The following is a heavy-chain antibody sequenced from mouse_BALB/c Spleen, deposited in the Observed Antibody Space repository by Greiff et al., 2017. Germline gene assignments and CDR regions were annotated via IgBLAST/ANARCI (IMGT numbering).Heavy chain of an antibody. J-gene: IGHJ4*01. CDR3: ARELGRDYAMDY. CDR1: GFTFSSYA. CDR2: ISSGGSYT. Sequence: EVQLVESGGGLVKPGGSLKLSCAASGFTFSSYAMSWVRQTPEKRLEWVATISSGGSYTYYPDSVKGRFTISRDNAKNTLYLQMSSLRSEDTAMYYCARELGRDYAMDYWGQGTSVTVSS. D-gene: IGHD4-1*01. V-gene: IGHV5-9-3*01.